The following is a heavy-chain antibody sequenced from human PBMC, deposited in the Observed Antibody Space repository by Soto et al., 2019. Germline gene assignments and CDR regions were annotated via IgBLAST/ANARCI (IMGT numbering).Heavy chain of an antibody. Sequence: GGSLRLSCAASGFTFSSYAMSWVRQAPGKGLEWVSTISDSGSEKYYVDSVKGRFTISRDNAKNSLYLQMNSLRAEGTAVYYCAREGMVRGVSYYYYGMDVWGQGTTVTVSS. J-gene: IGHJ6*02. D-gene: IGHD3-10*01. V-gene: IGHV3-7*01. CDR3: AREGMVRGVSYYYYGMDV. CDR2: ISDSGSEK. CDR1: GFTFSSYA.